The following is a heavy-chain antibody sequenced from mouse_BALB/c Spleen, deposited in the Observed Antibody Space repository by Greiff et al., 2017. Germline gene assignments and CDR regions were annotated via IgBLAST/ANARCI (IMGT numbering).Heavy chain of an antibody. Sequence: VKLQESGAELARPGASVKMSCKASGYTFTSYTMHWVKQRPGQGLEWIGYINPSSGYTNYNQKFKDKATLTADKSSSTAYMQLSSLTSEDSAVYYCARYSTMITNYYAMDYWGQGTSVTVSS. D-gene: IGHD2-4*01. J-gene: IGHJ4*01. V-gene: IGHV1-4*01. CDR1: GYTFTSYT. CDR3: ARYSTMITNYYAMDY. CDR2: INPSSGYT.